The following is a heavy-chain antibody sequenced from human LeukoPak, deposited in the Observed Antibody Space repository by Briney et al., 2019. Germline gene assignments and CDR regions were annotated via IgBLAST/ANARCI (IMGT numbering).Heavy chain of an antibody. Sequence: MPSETLSLTCTVSGGSISSYYWSWIRQPPGKGLEWIGYISYSGSTNFNPSLKSRVTILVDTSKNQFSLKLSSVTAADTAVYYCAREGTAGTNLNWFDPWGQGTLVTVSS. CDR2: ISYSGST. J-gene: IGHJ5*02. CDR3: AREGTAGTNLNWFDP. D-gene: IGHD1-1*01. CDR1: GGSISSYY. V-gene: IGHV4-59*01.